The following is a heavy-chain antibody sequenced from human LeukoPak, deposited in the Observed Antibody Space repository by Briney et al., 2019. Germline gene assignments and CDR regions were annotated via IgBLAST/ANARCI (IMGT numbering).Heavy chain of an antibody. CDR1: GFTVSSNY. CDR3: ARVPQLPLKYGDPQYYFDY. V-gene: IGHV3-66*01. D-gene: IGHD4-17*01. CDR2: IYSGGST. J-gene: IGHJ4*02. Sequence: GGSLRLSCAASGFTVSSNYMSWVRQAPGKGLEWVSVIYSGGSTYYADSVKGRFTISRDNSKNTLYLQMNSLRAEDTAVYYCARVPQLPLKYGDPQYYFDYWGQGTLVTVSS.